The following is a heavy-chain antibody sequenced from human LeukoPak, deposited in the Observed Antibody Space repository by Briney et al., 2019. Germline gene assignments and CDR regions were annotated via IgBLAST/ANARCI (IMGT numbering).Heavy chain of an antibody. V-gene: IGHV1-46*01. D-gene: IGHD2-15*01. J-gene: IGHJ4*02. CDR3: ARKIDWSGGSCYSEAFDY. CDR2: INPSGGST. Sequence: ASVKVSCKASGYTFTSYYMHWVRQAPGQGLEWMGIINPSGGSTSYAQKFQGRVTMTRDMSTSTVYMELSSLRSEDTAVYYCARKIDWSGGSCYSEAFDYWGQGTLVTVSS. CDR1: GYTFTSYY.